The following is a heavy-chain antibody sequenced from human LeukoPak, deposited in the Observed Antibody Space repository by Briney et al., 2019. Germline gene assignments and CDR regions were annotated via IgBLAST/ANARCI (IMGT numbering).Heavy chain of an antibody. J-gene: IGHJ4*02. CDR1: GFTFSDYW. CDR2: INLDGSQK. V-gene: IGHV3-7*01. Sequence: GGSLRLSCVASGFTFSDYWMSWVRQAPGKGLEWVANINLDGSQKYYVDSLKGRFTISRDNAKNSLYLQMNSLRAEDTAVYYCARDVDYANPRHDYWGQGTLVTVSS. CDR3: ARDVDYANPRHDY. D-gene: IGHD4/OR15-4a*01.